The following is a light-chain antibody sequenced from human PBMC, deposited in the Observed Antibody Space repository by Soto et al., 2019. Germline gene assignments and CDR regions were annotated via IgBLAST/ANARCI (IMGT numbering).Light chain of an antibody. J-gene: IGKJ1*01. CDR3: QQYGSIPWT. V-gene: IGKV3-20*01. CDR2: SAS. Sequence: EIVMTQSPATLSVSPGGRATLSCRASQSISDTLAWYQQKPGQAPRLLIYSASSRATGIPDRFSGSGSGTDFTLTISRLEPEDFAVYYCQQYGSIPWTFGQGTKVDI. CDR1: QSISDT.